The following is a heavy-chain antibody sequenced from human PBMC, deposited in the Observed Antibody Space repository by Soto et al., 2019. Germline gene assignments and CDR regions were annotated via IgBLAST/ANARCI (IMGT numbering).Heavy chain of an antibody. CDR3: AKVLRFLEWLYDY. CDR2: ISYDGSNK. J-gene: IGHJ4*02. CDR1: GFSFSSYG. D-gene: IGHD3-3*01. V-gene: IGHV3-30*18. Sequence: QVQLVESGGGVVQPGRSLRLSCAASGFSFSSYGMHWVRQAPGKGLEWVAVISYDGSNKYYADSVKGRFTNSRDNSKNTLYLQMNSLRAEDTAVYYCAKVLRFLEWLYDYWGQGTLVTVSS.